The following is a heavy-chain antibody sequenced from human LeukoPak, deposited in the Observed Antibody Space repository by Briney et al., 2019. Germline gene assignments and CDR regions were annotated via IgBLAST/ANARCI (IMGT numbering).Heavy chain of an antibody. V-gene: IGHV3-48*03. CDR3: ARSYSYAYEF. J-gene: IGHJ4*02. D-gene: IGHD3-16*01. Sequence: GGSLRLSCAASGFTFSSSEMNWVRQAPGKGLEWVSCISSGGTTIFYADSVKGRFTISRDNTKNSLSLQMNSLRVEDTAVYYCARSYSYAYEFWGQGTLVTVSS. CDR2: ISSGGTTI. CDR1: GFTFSSSE.